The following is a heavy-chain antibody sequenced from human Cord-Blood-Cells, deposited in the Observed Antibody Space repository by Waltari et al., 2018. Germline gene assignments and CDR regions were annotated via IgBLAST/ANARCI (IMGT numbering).Heavy chain of an antibody. V-gene: IGHV3-74*01. CDR3: ASSYCGGDCYYFDY. CDR1: GFTFSSYW. Sequence: EVQLVESGGGLVQPGGSLRLSGAASGFTFSSYWMHWVRHAPGKGLVWVARINSDGSSTSYADSVKGRFTISRDNAKNTLYLQMNSLRAEDTAVYYCASSYCGGDCYYFDYWGQGTLVTVSS. D-gene: IGHD2-21*01. J-gene: IGHJ4*02. CDR2: INSDGSST.